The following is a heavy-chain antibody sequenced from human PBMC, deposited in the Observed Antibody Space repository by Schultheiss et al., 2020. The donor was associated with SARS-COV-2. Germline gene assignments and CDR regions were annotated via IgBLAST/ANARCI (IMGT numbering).Heavy chain of an antibody. CDR1: GFTVSSNY. J-gene: IGHJ6*02. CDR2: IYADGRT. CDR3: ARKYRDYGMDV. Sequence: GESLKISCAASGFTVSSNYMSWVRQAPGKGLEWISVIYADGRTYYAHSVKGRFTFSRDNSRSTLYLQMNNLRVEDTAVYYCARKYRDYGMDVRGQGTTVTVSS. V-gene: IGHV3-53*01. D-gene: IGHD2-2*01.